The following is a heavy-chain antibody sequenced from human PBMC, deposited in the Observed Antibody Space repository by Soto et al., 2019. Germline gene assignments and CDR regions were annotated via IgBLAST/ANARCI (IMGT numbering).Heavy chain of an antibody. CDR3: ARGGFGGRSIIAYWYFDV. CDR1: GGTFSPSA. J-gene: IGHJ2*01. CDR2: VIPIFGTS. V-gene: IGHV1-69*06. D-gene: IGHD2-15*01. Sequence: QVQLVQSWAEVKKPGSSVKVSCKASGGTFSPSAISWVRQAPGQGREWRGGVIPIFGTSNYAQKFQGRVTISADKSTSTAYMELSSLRSEYTAVYYCARGGFGGRSIIAYWYFDVSGSGTLGTVAS.